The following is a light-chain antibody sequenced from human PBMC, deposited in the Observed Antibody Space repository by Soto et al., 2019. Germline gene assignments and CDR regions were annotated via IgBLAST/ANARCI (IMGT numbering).Light chain of an antibody. CDR3: NSYTSSGPFV. J-gene: IGLJ1*01. CDR1: SSDVGGYNY. Sequence: QSALTQPASVSGSPGQPITISCTGTSSDVGGYNYVSWFQQHPGKAPKLMVYGVTNRPSGVSNRFSGSRSGNTASLPISGLQSDVEAEDYCNSYTSSGPFVLGTGTKLTVL. V-gene: IGLV2-14*01. CDR2: GVT.